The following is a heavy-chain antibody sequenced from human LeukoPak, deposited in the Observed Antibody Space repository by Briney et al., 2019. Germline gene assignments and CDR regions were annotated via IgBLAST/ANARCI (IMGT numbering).Heavy chain of an antibody. CDR1: GYTFTSYG. D-gene: IGHD3-9*01. J-gene: IGHJ3*02. Sequence: ASVKVSCKASGYTFTSYGISWVRQAPGQGLEWMGWISAYNGNTNYAQKLQGRVTMTTDTSTSTAYMELRGLRSDDTAVYYCARDSAYYDILTGYYKKGAFDIWGQGTMVTVSS. CDR2: ISAYNGNT. CDR3: ARDSAYYDILTGYYKKGAFDI. V-gene: IGHV1-18*01.